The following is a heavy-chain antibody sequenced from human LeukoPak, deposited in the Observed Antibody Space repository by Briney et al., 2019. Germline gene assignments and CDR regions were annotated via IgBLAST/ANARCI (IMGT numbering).Heavy chain of an antibody. D-gene: IGHD3-3*01. CDR1: GFNFANYG. V-gene: IGHV3-49*03. Sequence: PGGSLRLSCSTFGFNFANYGVSWFRQAPGQGLEWVGFLRSTIHGGPAEYAASVEGRFSISRDDSKRIAYLQMNSLKTEDTAAYYCTRAGGYDFWIDYWGQGTLVTVSS. CDR2: LRSTIHGGPA. CDR3: TRAGGYDFWIDY. J-gene: IGHJ4*02.